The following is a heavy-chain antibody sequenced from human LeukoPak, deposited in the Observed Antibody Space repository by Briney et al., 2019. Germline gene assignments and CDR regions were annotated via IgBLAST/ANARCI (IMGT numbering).Heavy chain of an antibody. D-gene: IGHD1-26*01. Sequence: GGSLRLSRAVSGSSFSIYDMHWVRQATGQGLEWVSAIGGGSDTYYSDSVKGRFTISRDNSKSSVFLQMNSLRAEDTAVYYCVREVMDGSAPYFWYFDLWGRGTLVTVSS. CDR2: IGGGSDT. J-gene: IGHJ2*01. CDR3: VREVMDGSAPYFWYFDL. CDR1: GSSFSIYD. V-gene: IGHV3-13*01.